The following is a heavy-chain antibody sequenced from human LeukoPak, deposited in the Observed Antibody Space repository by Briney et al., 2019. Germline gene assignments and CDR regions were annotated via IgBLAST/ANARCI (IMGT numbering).Heavy chain of an antibody. Sequence: AETLSLTCTVSGGSVSRGSYYWTWIRRPPGKGLEWIGYIYYSGTTNYNPSLKSRVTISVDTSKNQFSLKPGSVTAADTAVYYCARVGIAVASPFFDYWGQGTLVTVSS. D-gene: IGHD6-19*01. CDR3: ARVGIAVASPFFDY. V-gene: IGHV4-61*01. CDR1: GGSVSRGSYY. J-gene: IGHJ4*02. CDR2: IYYSGTT.